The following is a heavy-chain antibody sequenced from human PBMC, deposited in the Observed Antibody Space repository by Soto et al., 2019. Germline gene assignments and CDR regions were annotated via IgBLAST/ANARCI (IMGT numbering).Heavy chain of an antibody. CDR3: ARARSSSWHRKGGSWYYYGMDV. CDR1: GYTFTSYY. CDR2: INPSGGST. J-gene: IGHJ6*02. Sequence: QVQLVQSGAEVKKPGASVKVSCKASGYTFTSYYMHWVRQAPGQGLEWMGIINPSGGSTSYAQKFQGRVTMTRDTSTSTVYMELSSLRSEDTAVYYCARARSSSWHRKGGSWYYYGMDVWGQGTTVTVSS. V-gene: IGHV1-46*01. D-gene: IGHD6-13*01.